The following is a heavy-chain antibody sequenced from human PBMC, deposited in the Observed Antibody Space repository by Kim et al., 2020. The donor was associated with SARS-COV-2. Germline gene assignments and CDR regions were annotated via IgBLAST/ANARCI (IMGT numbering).Heavy chain of an antibody. CDR1: GFTFSSYS. J-gene: IGHJ3*02. D-gene: IGHD3-3*01. Sequence: GSLRLSCAASGFTFSSYSMNWVRQAPGKGLEWVSSISSSSSYIYYADSVKGRFTISRDNAKNSLYLQMNSLRAEDTAVYYCARDERGGFGVVIIPYIPDAFDIWGQGTMVTVSS. V-gene: IGHV3-21*01. CDR3: ARDERGGFGVVIIPYIPDAFDI. CDR2: ISSSSSYI.